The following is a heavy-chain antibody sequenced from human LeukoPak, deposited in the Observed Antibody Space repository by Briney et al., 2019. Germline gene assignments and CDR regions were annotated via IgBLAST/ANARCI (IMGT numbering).Heavy chain of an antibody. D-gene: IGHD3-10*01. Sequence: GGSLRLSCAASGFTFSDYYMSWIRQAPGKGLEWVSYISSSGSTIYYADSVKGRFTISRDNAKNSLYLQMSSLRAEDTAVYYCARSYYYGSGSYDYYYGMDVWGQGTTVTVSS. CDR1: GFTFSDYY. CDR3: ARSYYYGSGSYDYYYGMDV. V-gene: IGHV3-11*01. J-gene: IGHJ6*02. CDR2: ISSSGSTI.